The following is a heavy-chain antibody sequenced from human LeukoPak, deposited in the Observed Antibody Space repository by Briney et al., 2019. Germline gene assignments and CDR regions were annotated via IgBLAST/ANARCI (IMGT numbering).Heavy chain of an antibody. CDR1: GGSISSYY. D-gene: IGHD6-19*01. V-gene: IGHV4-59*01. CDR3: ARGSGWSGHGY. Sequence: ASETLSLTCTVSGGSISSYYWSWIRQPPGKGLEWIGYIYYSGSTNYNPSLKSRVTISVDTSKNQFSLRRNSVTTADTAVYFCARGSGWSGHGYWGQGTLVNVSS. J-gene: IGHJ4*02. CDR2: IYYSGST.